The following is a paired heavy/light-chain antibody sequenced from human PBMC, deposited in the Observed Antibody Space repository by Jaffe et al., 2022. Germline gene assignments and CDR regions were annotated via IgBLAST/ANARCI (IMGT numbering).Heavy chain of an antibody. Sequence: QVQLQESGPGLVKPSGTLSLTCAVSGGSISSSNWWSWIRQPPGKGLEWIGEIYHSGSTNYNPSLKSRVTISVDKSKNQFSLKLSSVTAADTAVYYCARTMHWFRYSGYDSPFDYWGQGTLVTVSS. D-gene: IGHD5-12*01. CDR1: GGSISSSNW. V-gene: IGHV4-4*02. CDR3: ARTMHWFRYSGYDSPFDY. J-gene: IGHJ4*02. CDR2: IYHSGST.
Light chain of an antibody. CDR3: GTWDSSLSAGRV. J-gene: IGLJ1*01. CDR2: ENN. Sequence: QSVLTQPPSVSAAPGQKVTISCSGSSSNIGNNYVSWYQQLPGTAPKLLIYENNKRPSGIPDRFSGSKSGTSATLGITGLQTGDEADYYCGTWDSSLSAGRVFGTGTKVTVL. CDR1: SSNIGNNY. V-gene: IGLV1-51*02.